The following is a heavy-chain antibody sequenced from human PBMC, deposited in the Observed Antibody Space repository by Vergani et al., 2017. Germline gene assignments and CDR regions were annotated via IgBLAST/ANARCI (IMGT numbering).Heavy chain of an antibody. J-gene: IGHJ3*02. D-gene: IGHD6-6*01. CDR2: IYDSRNN. Sequence: QLQLQESGPRLVKPSETLSLTCSLSGMSISNNNYYWGWIRQPPGKRLEWIWSIYDSRNNNYSPSLKSRVSISVDTSKHQFSLNLTSVTAADTAVYYCARHLRQLARNDVFEIWGHGTLVTVSS. CDR1: GMSISNNNYY. V-gene: IGHV4-39*01. CDR3: ARHLRQLARNDVFEI.